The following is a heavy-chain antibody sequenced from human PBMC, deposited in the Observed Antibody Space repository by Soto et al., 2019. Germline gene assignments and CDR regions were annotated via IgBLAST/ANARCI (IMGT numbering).Heavy chain of an antibody. CDR3: AREGPYCTNGVCSFKHAFDY. V-gene: IGHV3-53*01. CDR2: IYSGGST. D-gene: IGHD2-8*01. Sequence: PGGSPRLSCAASGFTVSSNYMSGVRQDPGKGLEWVSVIYSGGSTYYADSVKGRFTISRDNSKSTLYLQMNSLRAEDTAVYYCAREGPYCTNGVCSFKHAFDYWGQGTPLTVSS. CDR1: GFTVSSNY. J-gene: IGHJ4*02.